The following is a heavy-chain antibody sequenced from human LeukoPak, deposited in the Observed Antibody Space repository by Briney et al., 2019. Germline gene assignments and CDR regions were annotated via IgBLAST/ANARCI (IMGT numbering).Heavy chain of an antibody. V-gene: IGHV3-74*01. Sequence: GGALRLSCAASGFTFSDYWRHWVRHTQGKGLVWVSRIHPDGSRTSYIDFVKGRFIISRYNAENTVYLQMNGLRAEDAGVYYCAREQRYDDFDYWGQGILVTVSS. J-gene: IGHJ4*02. CDR2: IHPDGSRT. CDR3: AREQRYDDFDY. CDR1: GFTFSDYW. D-gene: IGHD5-12*01.